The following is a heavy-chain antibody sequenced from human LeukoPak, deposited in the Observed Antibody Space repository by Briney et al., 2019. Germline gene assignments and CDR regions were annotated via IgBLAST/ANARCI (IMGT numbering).Heavy chain of an antibody. CDR3: ARDKGYSIDQ. Sequence: GGSLRLSCAASGFAFNTYWMHWVRKAPGTGLVWVSRINGDGSSTSYADFVKGRFTISRDNAKNTLYLQMNSLRAEETAIYYCARDKGYSIDQWGQGTLVTVSS. D-gene: IGHD5-18*01. V-gene: IGHV3-74*01. CDR1: GFAFNTYW. J-gene: IGHJ5*02. CDR2: INGDGSST.